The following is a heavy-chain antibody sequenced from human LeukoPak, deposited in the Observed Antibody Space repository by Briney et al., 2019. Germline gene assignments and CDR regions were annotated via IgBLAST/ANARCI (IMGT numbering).Heavy chain of an antibody. Sequence: SETLSLTCTVSGGSISSSDYYWGWIRQPPGKGLEWIGSIYYSGSTYHNPSLKSRVTISIDTSKNQFSLRLTSVTAADTAVYDCARHFTTVTPWYFDYWGQGTLVTVSS. CDR2: IYYSGST. D-gene: IGHD4-17*01. J-gene: IGHJ4*02. CDR1: GGSISSSDYY. CDR3: ARHFTTVTPWYFDY. V-gene: IGHV4-39*01.